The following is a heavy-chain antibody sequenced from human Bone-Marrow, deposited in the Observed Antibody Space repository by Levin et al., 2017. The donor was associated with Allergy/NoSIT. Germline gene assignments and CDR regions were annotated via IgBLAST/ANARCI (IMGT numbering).Heavy chain of an antibody. J-gene: IGHJ6*03. CDR2: INESGST. CDR3: AREYYMDV. Sequence: SETLSLTCAVSGYSMSSDYYWGWIRQPPGKGLEWIGNINESGSTKYNPSLKSRVTISVDTSKNQFSLQLNSVTAADTAVYFCAREYYMDVWGKGITVAASS. CDR1: GYSMSSDYY. V-gene: IGHV4-38-2*02.